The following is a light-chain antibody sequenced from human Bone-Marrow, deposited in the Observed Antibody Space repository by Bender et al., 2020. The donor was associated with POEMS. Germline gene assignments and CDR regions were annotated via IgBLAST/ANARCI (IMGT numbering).Light chain of an antibody. V-gene: IGLV2-8*01. J-gene: IGLJ3*02. CDR1: SSDVGAYGY. CDR3: SSYADSNIWV. CDR2: EVS. Sequence: QSALTQPPSASGSPGQSVTISCTGTSSDVGAYGYVSWYQQHPGKAPKLIISEVSNRPSGVPDRFSGSKSGNTASLTVSGLQAEDEADYHCSSYADSNIWVFGGGTKVTVL.